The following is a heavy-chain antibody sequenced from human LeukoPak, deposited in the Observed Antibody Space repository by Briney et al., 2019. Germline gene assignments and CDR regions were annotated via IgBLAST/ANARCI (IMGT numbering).Heavy chain of an antibody. J-gene: IGHJ3*02. Sequence: SETLSLTCTVSGGSISSYYWSWIRQPPGKGLEWIGCIYYSGCTNYNPSLKSRVTISVDTSKNQFSLKLSSVTAADTAVYYCARRTQLNGPLYDILTGYHDAFDIWGQGTMVTVSS. V-gene: IGHV4-59*08. CDR2: IYYSGCT. CDR1: GGSISSYY. D-gene: IGHD3-9*01. CDR3: ARRTQLNGPLYDILTGYHDAFDI.